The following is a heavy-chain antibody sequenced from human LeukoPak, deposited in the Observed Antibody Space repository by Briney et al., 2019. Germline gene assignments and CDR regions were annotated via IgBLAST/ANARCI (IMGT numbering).Heavy chain of an antibody. J-gene: IGHJ4*02. CDR2: TYYRSKWYN. Sequence: SQTLSLTCAISGDSVSSNSAAWNWTRQSPSRGLEWLGRTYYRSKWYNDYAVSVKSRITINPDTSKNQFSLQLNSVTPEDTAVYYCARVSYDILTGYGGGNFDYWGQGTLVTVSS. D-gene: IGHD3-9*01. CDR1: GDSVSSNSAA. V-gene: IGHV6-1*01. CDR3: ARVSYDILTGYGGGNFDY.